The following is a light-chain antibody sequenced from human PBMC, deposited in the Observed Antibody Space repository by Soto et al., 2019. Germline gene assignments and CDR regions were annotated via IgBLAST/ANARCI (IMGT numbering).Light chain of an antibody. V-gene: IGKV1-5*01. CDR3: QQYNSYSWT. J-gene: IGKJ1*01. CDR1: QSISSW. CDR2: DAS. Sequence: DIQMTQSPSTLSGSVGDRVTITCGASQSISSWLDWYQQKPGKAPKLLIYDASSLESGVPSRLRGSGYGTELTITISSMQTDDFETYYCQQYNSYSWTFGHGTKVDIK.